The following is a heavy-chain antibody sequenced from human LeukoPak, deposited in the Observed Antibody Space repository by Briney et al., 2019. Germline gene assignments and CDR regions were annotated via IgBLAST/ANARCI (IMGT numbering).Heavy chain of an antibody. Sequence: SETLSLTCTVSGDSLSSGDYYCSWIRQPPGKGLEWIGYIYYSGRTYYNPSLKSRVTISVYTSKNQFSLKLSSVTAADTALYYCARDPHDYSIIYFDYWGQGILVTVSS. J-gene: IGHJ4*02. V-gene: IGHV4-30-4*08. CDR2: IYYSGRT. D-gene: IGHD4-11*01. CDR1: GDSLSSGDYY. CDR3: ARDPHDYSIIYFDY.